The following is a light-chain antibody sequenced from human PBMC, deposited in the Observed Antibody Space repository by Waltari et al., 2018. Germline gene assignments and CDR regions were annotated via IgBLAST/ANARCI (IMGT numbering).Light chain of an antibody. V-gene: IGLV2-23*02. CDR3: CSYVGLGIYV. CDR2: EVT. Sequence: QSGLTQPASVSGSPGQSITISCTGTSSDVGNYNLVSWYQQYPGKAPQLMVYEVTKRASVVSERFSGSKSGNTASLTIHGLQSEDEADYYCCSYVGLGIYVFGSGTKVTVL. J-gene: IGLJ1*01. CDR1: SSDVGNYNL.